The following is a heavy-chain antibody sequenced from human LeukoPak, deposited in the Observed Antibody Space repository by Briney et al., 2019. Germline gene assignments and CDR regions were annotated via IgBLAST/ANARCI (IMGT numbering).Heavy chain of an antibody. CDR2: INPNSGGT. CDR1: GYTFTGYY. CDR3: ARVSQWLPPYYFEY. V-gene: IGHV1-2*02. J-gene: IGHJ4*02. D-gene: IGHD6-19*01. Sequence: ASVKVSCKPSGYTFTGYYLHWVRQAPGQGLEWMGSINPNSGGTNYAQKFQGRVTMTSDTSISTAYMELRRLRSDDTAVYYCARVSQWLPPYYFEYLGQGTLVTVSS.